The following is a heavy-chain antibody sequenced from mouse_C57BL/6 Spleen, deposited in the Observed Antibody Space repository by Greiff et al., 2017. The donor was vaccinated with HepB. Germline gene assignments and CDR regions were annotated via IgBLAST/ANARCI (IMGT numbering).Heavy chain of an antibody. J-gene: IGHJ4*01. CDR2: IDPSDSYT. CDR1: GYTFTSYW. Sequence: QVQLQQPGAELVKPGASVKLSCKASGYTFTSYWMQWVKQRPGQGLEWIGEIDPSDSYTNYNQKFKGKATLTVDTSSSTAYMQRSSLTSEDSAVYYCARTGNYDWGQGTSVTVSS. V-gene: IGHV1-50*01. CDR3: ARTGNYD. D-gene: IGHD2-1*01.